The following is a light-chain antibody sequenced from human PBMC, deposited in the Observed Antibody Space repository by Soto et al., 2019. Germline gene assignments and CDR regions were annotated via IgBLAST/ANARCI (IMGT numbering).Light chain of an antibody. CDR3: GTWDSSLSAGVV. V-gene: IGLV1-51*01. CDR1: SSNIGNNY. Sequence: QSVLTQRPSVSAAPGQKVTISCSGSSSNIGNNYVSWYQQLPGTAPKLLIYDNNKRPSGIPDRFSGSKSGTSATLGITGLQTGDEADYYCGTWDSSLSAGVVFGGGTKLTVL. CDR2: DNN. J-gene: IGLJ2*01.